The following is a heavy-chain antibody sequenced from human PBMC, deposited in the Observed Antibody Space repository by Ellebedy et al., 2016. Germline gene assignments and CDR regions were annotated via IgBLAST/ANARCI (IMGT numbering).Heavy chain of an antibody. J-gene: IGHJ6*02. Sequence: ASVKVSXKVSGYTLTELSMHWVRQAPGKGLEWMGGFDPEDGETIYAQKFQGRVTMTEDTSTDTAYMELSSLRSEDTAVYYCATDGGIVVVPAAPYYGMDVWGQGTTVTVSS. V-gene: IGHV1-24*01. D-gene: IGHD2-2*01. CDR1: GYTLTELS. CDR2: FDPEDGET. CDR3: ATDGGIVVVPAAPYYGMDV.